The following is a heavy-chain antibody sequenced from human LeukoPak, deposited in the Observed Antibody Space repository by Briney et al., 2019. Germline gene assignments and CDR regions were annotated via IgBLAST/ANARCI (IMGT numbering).Heavy chain of an antibody. CDR1: GFTVSSKY. V-gene: IGHV3-53*01. J-gene: IGHJ6*02. CDR2: IYSGGST. CDR3: ARGTVWRLGSYGLDV. Sequence: GGSLRLSCVASGFTVSSKYMSWARQAPGKGLEWVSVIYSGGSTYYGESVKGRFTISRDNSKNTVYLQMNALRAEDSAVYYCARGTVWRLGSYGLDVWGQGTTVTVSS. D-gene: IGHD3-16*01.